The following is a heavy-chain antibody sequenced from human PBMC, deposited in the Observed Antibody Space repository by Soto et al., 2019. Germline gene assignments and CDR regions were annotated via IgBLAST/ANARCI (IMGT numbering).Heavy chain of an antibody. CDR2: SE. D-gene: IGHD6-13*01. J-gene: IGHJ4*02. Sequence: ESGPTLVNPTQTLTLTCTVSGFSFTTGGTTVGWIRQPPGKAPEWVALSEEYSPSLHSRLTLTKDTSQNQVVLTLTNMGPVDTATCYCTLGQDTSRGPIYWGQGILVTVSS. CDR3: TLGQDTSRGPIY. CDR1: GFSFTTGGTT. V-gene: IGHV2-5*01.